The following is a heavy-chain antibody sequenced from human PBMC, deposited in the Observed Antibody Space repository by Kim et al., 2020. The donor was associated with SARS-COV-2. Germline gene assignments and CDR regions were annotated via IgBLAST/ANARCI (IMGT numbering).Heavy chain of an antibody. CDR1: GYTLTELS. V-gene: IGHV1-24*01. CDR3: ATAPANDYDSSDYSYYYYYGMDV. Sequence: ASVKVSCKLSGYTLTELSMHWVRQAPGKGLEWMGGFDPEDGETIYAQKFQGRVTMTEDTSTDTAYMELSSLRSEDTAVYYCATAPANDYDSSDYSYYYYYGMDVWGQGTTVTVSS. CDR2: FDPEDGET. D-gene: IGHD3-22*01. J-gene: IGHJ6*02.